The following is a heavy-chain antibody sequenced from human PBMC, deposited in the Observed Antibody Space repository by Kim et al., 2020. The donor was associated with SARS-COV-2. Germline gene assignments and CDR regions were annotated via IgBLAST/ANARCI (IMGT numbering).Heavy chain of an antibody. Sequence: PSCQGQVTISADKSISTAYLQWSSLKASDTAMYYCARHSSIAAAGIGFDPWGQGTLVTVSS. D-gene: IGHD6-13*01. J-gene: IGHJ5*02. V-gene: IGHV5-51*01. CDR3: ARHSSIAAAGIGFDP.